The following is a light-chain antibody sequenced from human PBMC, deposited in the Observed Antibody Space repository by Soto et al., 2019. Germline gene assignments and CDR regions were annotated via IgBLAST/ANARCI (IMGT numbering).Light chain of an antibody. Sequence: EIVLTQSPATLSLSPGERTNPSCRARQSISSDLAWYQQKPGQAPRILIYDASTRATGIPARFSGSGSGTDFTLIISSLEPEDSAIYYCQQRPSWPPVFTVGQLKRLAIK. CDR1: QSISSD. CDR2: DAS. J-gene: IGKJ5*01. CDR3: QQRPSWPPVFT. V-gene: IGKV3-11*01.